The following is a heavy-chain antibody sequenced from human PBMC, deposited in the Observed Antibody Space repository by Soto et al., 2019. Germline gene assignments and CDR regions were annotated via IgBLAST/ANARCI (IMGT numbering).Heavy chain of an antibody. CDR2: VNPILSMS. CDR3: ATSYGSGYRAFDF. D-gene: IGHD3-10*01. Sequence: QVQLVQCGGEVKRPGSSVKVSCKASGDTFNFYSINWVRQAPGLGLEWMGRVNPILSMSNYAQRFQGRVTMTADKSTSTAYMELSGLRSEDTAIYYCATSYGSGYRAFDFWGQGALVPVSS. V-gene: IGHV1-69*04. CDR1: GDTFNFYS. J-gene: IGHJ4*02.